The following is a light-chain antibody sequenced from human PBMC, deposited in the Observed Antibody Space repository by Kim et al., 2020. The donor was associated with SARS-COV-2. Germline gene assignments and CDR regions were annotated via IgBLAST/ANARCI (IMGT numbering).Light chain of an antibody. Sequence: VSPRQTARLTRSGDKLGDKYPCWYQQKPGQPPVLVIYQHNKRPSGIPARFSGSNSGNTATLTISGTQAMDEADYYCQAWDSSTVVFGGGTKLTVL. CDR2: QHN. CDR3: QAWDSSTVV. CDR1: KLGDKY. J-gene: IGLJ2*01. V-gene: IGLV3-1*01.